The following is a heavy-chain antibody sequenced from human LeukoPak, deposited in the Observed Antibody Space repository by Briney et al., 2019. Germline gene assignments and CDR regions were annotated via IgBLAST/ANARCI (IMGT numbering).Heavy chain of an antibody. J-gene: IGHJ5*02. Sequence: SETLSLTCTVSGGSISSYYWSWIRQPAGKGLEWIGRIYTSGSTNYNPSLKSRVTMSVDTSKNQFSLKLSPVTAADTAVYYCARDLVIVVVPAAIETNWFDPWGQGTLVTVSS. D-gene: IGHD2-2*03. CDR1: GGSISSYY. CDR3: ARDLVIVVVPAAIETNWFDP. V-gene: IGHV4-4*07. CDR2: IYTSGST.